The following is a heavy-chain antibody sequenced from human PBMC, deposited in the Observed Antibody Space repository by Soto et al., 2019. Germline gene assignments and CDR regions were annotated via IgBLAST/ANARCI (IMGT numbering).Heavy chain of an antibody. J-gene: IGHJ4*02. V-gene: IGHV3-48*02. D-gene: IGHD3-22*01. CDR3: ARGPYYYDSSGYYYIPYFDY. CDR2: ISSSSSTI. Sequence: GGSLRLSCAASGFTFSSYSMNWVRQAPGKGLEWVSYISSSSSTIYYADSVKGRFTISRDNAKNSLYLQMNSLRDEDTAVYYCARGPYYYDSSGYYYIPYFDYWGQGTLVTVSS. CDR1: GFTFSSYS.